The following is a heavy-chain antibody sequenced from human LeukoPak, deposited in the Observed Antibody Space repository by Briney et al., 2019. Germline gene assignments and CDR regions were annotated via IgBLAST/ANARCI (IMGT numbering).Heavy chain of an antibody. V-gene: IGHV3-7*05. D-gene: IGHD3-10*01. Sequence: PGGSLRLSCATSGFTFSTYWMSWVRQAPGKGLEWVANINQDETQKYYVDSVKGRFTISRDNAKNSLFLQMNSLKTEDTAVYYCTTDGLMVRGVMHNDWGQGTLVTVSS. J-gene: IGHJ4*02. CDR1: GFTFSTYW. CDR2: INQDETQK. CDR3: TTDGLMVRGVMHND.